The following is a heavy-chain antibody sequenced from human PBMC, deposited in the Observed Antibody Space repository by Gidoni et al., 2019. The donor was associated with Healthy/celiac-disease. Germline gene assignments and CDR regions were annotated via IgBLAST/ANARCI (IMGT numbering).Heavy chain of an antibody. V-gene: IGHV4-34*01. J-gene: IGHJ4*02. CDR3: ARGPAIAL. Sequence: QVQLQQWGAGLLKPSETLSLTCAVYGGSFSGYYWSWIRQPPGKGLAWIGEINHRGSTNYNPSLKSRVTISVDTSKNPSYLNVSSVTAADTAVYYCARGPAIALWGQGTLVTVSS. CDR1: GGSFSGYY. D-gene: IGHD2-21*01. CDR2: INHRGST.